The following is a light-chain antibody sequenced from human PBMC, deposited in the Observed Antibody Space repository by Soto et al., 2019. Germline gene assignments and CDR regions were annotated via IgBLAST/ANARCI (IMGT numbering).Light chain of an antibody. CDR2: QDN. V-gene: IGLV3-1*01. CDR3: QAWDSSSVI. J-gene: IGLJ2*01. CDR1: RLGSKY. Sequence: SYALTPPPSVSVSPGQTASLTCSGDRLGSKYASWYQQKAGQSPVLVIYQDNKRPSGIPERISGSNSGNTATLTISGTKALDEADYYCQAWDSSSVIFGGGTKLTVL.